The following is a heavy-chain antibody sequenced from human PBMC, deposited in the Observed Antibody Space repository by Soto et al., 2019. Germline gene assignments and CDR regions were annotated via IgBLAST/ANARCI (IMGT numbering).Heavy chain of an antibody. CDR1: GFTFSSYA. CDR2: ISGSGGST. D-gene: IGHD6-6*01. J-gene: IGHJ6*04. CDR3: AKDQRDGKQLPHPPCGIDV. V-gene: IGHV3-23*01. Sequence: PGGSPRLSCAASGFTFSSYAMSWVRQAPGKGLEWVSAISGSGGSTYYADSVKGRFTISRDNSKNTLYLQMNSLRAEDTAVYYCAKDQRDGKQLPHPPCGIDVCGTRITLTPS.